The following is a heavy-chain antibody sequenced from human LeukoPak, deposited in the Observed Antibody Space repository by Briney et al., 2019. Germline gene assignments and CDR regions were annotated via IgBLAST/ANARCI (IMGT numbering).Heavy chain of an antibody. Sequence: KPSETLSLTCAVYGGSFSGYYWSWIRQPPGKGLEWIGEINHSGSTNYNPSLKSRVTISVDTSKNQFSLKLSSVTAADTAVYYCAAIFPAQEEKYSYGPFDYWGQGTLVTVSS. CDR2: INHSGST. D-gene: IGHD5-18*01. CDR1: GGSFSGYY. J-gene: IGHJ4*02. V-gene: IGHV4-34*01. CDR3: AAIFPAQEEKYSYGPFDY.